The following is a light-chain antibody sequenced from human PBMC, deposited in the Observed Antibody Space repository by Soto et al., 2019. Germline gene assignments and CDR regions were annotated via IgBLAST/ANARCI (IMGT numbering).Light chain of an antibody. CDR2: DAS. Sequence: EIVLTQSPATMSLSPGEIATLSFSTSQGVINHLAWFQQKPGQAPRLLIYDASSRATGIPDRFSGSGSGTDFTLTISRLEPEDFAVYHCQQYGTSPWTFGQGTKVDIK. V-gene: IGKV3-20*01. CDR3: QQYGTSPWT. J-gene: IGKJ1*01. CDR1: QGVINH.